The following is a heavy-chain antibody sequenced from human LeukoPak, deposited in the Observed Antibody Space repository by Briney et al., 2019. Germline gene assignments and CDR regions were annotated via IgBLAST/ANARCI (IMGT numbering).Heavy chain of an antibody. CDR3: AKGVAYCGGDCVLDY. V-gene: IGHV3-23*01. D-gene: IGHD2-21*02. Sequence: GGSLRLSCAASGFTFSSYAMSWVRQAPGKGLEWVSAISGSSGSTYYADSVKGRFTISRDNSKNTLYPQMNSLRAEDTAVYYCAKGVAYCGGDCVLDYWGQGTLVTVSS. J-gene: IGHJ4*02. CDR2: ISGSSGST. CDR1: GFTFSSYA.